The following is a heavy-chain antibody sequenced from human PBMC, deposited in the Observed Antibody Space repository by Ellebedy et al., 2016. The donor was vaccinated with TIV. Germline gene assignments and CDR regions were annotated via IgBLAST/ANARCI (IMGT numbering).Heavy chain of an antibody. J-gene: IGHJ6*02. Sequence: SVKVSXXASGGTFSSYAISWVRQAPGQGLEWMGGIIPIFGTANYAQKFQGRVTITADKSTSTAYMELSSLRSEDTAVYYCATQGGADCTNGVCSLRQFDYYYYYGMDVWGQGTTVTVSS. CDR1: GGTFSSYA. D-gene: IGHD2-8*01. CDR2: IIPIFGTA. V-gene: IGHV1-69*06. CDR3: ATQGGADCTNGVCSLRQFDYYYYYGMDV.